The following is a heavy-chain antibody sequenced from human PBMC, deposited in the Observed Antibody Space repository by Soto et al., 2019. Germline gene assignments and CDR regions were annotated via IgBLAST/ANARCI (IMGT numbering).Heavy chain of an antibody. CDR2: IGYLGTT. CDR3: TKGGGYDSFDF. V-gene: IGHV4-30-2*06. J-gene: IGHJ5*01. Sequence: SETLSLTCSVSGGAMTYGVYSWSWLRHSPEKGLEWLGYIGYLGTTYYNPSFKSRLSLSIDRSKNQFSLRLSSMTAADKAVYYYTKGGGYDSFDFWVQGMPVMVS. CDR1: GGAMTYGVYS. D-gene: IGHD2-15*01.